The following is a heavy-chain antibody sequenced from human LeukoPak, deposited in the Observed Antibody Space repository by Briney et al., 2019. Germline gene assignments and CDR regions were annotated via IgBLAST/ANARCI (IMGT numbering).Heavy chain of an antibody. V-gene: IGHV4-30-4*08. Sequence: SETLSLTCTVSGGSIRSGDYYWNWIRQPPGKGLEWIGYIYYSGSTYYNPSLKSRVTISVDTSKNQFSLKLSSVTAADTALYYCARESISGGWFDPWGREPWSPSPQ. D-gene: IGHD6-6*01. J-gene: IGHJ5*02. CDR2: IYYSGST. CDR1: GGSIRSGDYY. CDR3: ARESISGGWFDP.